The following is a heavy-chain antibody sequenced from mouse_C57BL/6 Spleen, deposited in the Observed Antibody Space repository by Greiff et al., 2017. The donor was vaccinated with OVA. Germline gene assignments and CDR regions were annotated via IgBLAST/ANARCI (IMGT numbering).Heavy chain of an antibody. Sequence: VQLQQSGAELVRPGASVKLSCTASGFNIKDDYMHWVKQRPEQGLEWIGWIDPENGDTEYASKFQGKATITADTSSNTAYLQLSSLTSEDTAVYYCTPYDYVGFAYWGQGTLVTVSA. CDR2: IDPENGDT. V-gene: IGHV14-4*01. CDR1: GFNIKDDY. J-gene: IGHJ3*01. CDR3: TPYDYVGFAY. D-gene: IGHD2-4*01.